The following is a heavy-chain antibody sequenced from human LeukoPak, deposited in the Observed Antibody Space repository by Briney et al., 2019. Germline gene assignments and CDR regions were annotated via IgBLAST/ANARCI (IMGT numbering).Heavy chain of an antibody. CDR3: ARVVAAAGNNWFGP. J-gene: IGHJ5*02. CDR1: GGSISSGGYS. CDR2: MHDSGST. V-gene: IGHV4-30-4*07. D-gene: IGHD6-13*01. Sequence: SETLSLTCAVSGGSISSGGYSWTWIRQTPGKGLEWIAYMHDSGSTYYNPSLKSRVSISIDTSKNQFSLKLSSVTAADTAVYYCARVVAAAGNNWFGPWGQGTLVTVSS.